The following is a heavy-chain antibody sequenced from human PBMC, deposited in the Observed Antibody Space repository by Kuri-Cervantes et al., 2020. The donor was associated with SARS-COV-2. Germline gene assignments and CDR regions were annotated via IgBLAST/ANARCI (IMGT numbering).Heavy chain of an antibody. CDR3: ARSHKDIAVVPAARGYYYGMDV. D-gene: IGHD2-2*01. V-gene: IGHV3-30-3*01. J-gene: IGHJ6*02. CDR1: GFTFSSYA. CDR2: ISYDGSNK. Sequence: GESLKISCAASGFTFSSYAMHWVRQAPGKGLEWVAVISYDGSNKYYADSVKGRFTISRDNSKNTLYLQMNSLRAEDTAVYYCARSHKDIAVVPAARGYYYGMDVWGQGTTVTVSS.